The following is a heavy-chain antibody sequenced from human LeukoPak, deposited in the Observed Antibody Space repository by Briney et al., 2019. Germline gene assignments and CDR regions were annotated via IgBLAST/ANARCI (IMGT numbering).Heavy chain of an antibody. CDR2: VNLQGST. CDR1: GGSISNTNW. CDR3: ARVYSSSQNFDY. D-gene: IGHD6-13*01. Sequence: SETLSLTCGVSGGSISNTNWWTWVRQPPGKGLEWIGEVNLQGSTNYNPSLKSRATISVDKSKNQFSLKLSSVTAADTAVHYCARVYSSSQNFDYWGQGTLVTVSS. J-gene: IGHJ4*02. V-gene: IGHV4-4*02.